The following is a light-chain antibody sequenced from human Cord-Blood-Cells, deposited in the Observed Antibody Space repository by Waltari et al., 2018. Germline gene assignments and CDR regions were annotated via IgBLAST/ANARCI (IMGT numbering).Light chain of an antibody. CDR1: QSVSSY. Sequence: EIVMTQSPATLSVSPGERATLSCRASQSVSSYLAWYQKKPGQPPRLLNYGATTRATGIPARFSGSGSGTEFPLTSSRLQSEDFAVYYCQQYNNWPWTFGQGTKVEIK. CDR3: QQYNNWPWT. CDR2: GAT. V-gene: IGKV3-15*01. J-gene: IGKJ1*01.